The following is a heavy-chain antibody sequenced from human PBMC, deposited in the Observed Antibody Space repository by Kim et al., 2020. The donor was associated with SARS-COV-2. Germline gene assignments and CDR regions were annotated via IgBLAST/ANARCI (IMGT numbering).Heavy chain of an antibody. CDR1: GGSFSDYT. CDR3: ARGRAGVVPSPVLGLGPYSHYYALDV. D-gene: IGHD2-8*02. V-gene: IGHV4-34*01. Sequence: SETLSLTCAVYGGSFSDYTWTWIRQPPGKGLEWIGEINHNGSTNFSPSLKSRITISVDKSKSQFSLRLKSMTATDAAVYYCARGRAGVVPSPVLGLGPYSHYYALDVWGRGTPVAVSS. CDR2: INHNGST. J-gene: IGHJ6*02.